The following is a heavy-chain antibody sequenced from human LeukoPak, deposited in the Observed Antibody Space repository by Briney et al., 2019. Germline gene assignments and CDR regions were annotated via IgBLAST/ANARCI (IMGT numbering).Heavy chain of an antibody. J-gene: IGHJ4*02. CDR3: ARDTPLYYYDSSGYIDY. CDR2: INPNSGGT. D-gene: IGHD3-22*01. Sequence: ASVKVSCKASGYTFTGYYMHWVRQAPGQGLEWMGWINPNSGGTNYAQKFQGRVTMTRDTSISTAYMELSRLRSDDTAVYYCARDTPLYYYDSSGYIDYWGQGTLVTVSS. CDR1: GYTFTGYY. V-gene: IGHV1-2*02.